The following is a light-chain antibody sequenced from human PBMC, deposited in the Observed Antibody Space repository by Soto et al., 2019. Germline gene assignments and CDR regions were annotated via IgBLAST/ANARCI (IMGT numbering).Light chain of an antibody. CDR1: QSVSSY. V-gene: IGKV3-11*01. Sequence: EIVLTQSPATLSLSPGERATLSCRASQSVSSYLAWYQQKPGQAPRLLIYDASNRATGIPARFSGSGSGTAFTLTISRLEHEDFAVYYCQQRSNWPITFGQGTRLEIK. CDR2: DAS. CDR3: QQRSNWPIT. J-gene: IGKJ5*01.